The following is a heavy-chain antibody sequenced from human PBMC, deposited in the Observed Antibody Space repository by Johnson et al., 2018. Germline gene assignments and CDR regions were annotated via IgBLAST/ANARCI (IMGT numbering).Heavy chain of an antibody. CDR1: GFTFSSYG. J-gene: IGHJ4*02. CDR3: ARGIYYDFWSGYYDKFSFDY. D-gene: IGHD3-3*01. V-gene: IGHV3-33*01. Sequence: QVQLVQSGGGVVQPGRSLRLSCAASGFTFSSYGMHWVRQAPGKGLEWVAVIWFDGRNEYYTDSVKGRFTISRDNSKNTLYMQMNSLRVEDTAVYYCARGIYYDFWSGYYDKFSFDYWGQGTLVTVSS. CDR2: IWFDGRNE.